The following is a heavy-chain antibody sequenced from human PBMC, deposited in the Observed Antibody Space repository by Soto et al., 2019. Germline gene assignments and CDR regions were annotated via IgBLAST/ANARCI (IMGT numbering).Heavy chain of an antibody. CDR3: AREIFGVIISGGRDAFDI. CDR1: GGPLITYA. Sequence: VKVSCKASGGPLITYAIIWVRQAPGQGLEWMGGIIPIFGTAKYAQKFQGRVTITADESTSTAYMELSSLRSEDTAVYYCAREIFGVIISGGRDAFDICGQRTMVTVSS. J-gene: IGHJ3*02. V-gene: IGHV1-69*01. CDR2: IIPIFGTA. D-gene: IGHD3-3*01.